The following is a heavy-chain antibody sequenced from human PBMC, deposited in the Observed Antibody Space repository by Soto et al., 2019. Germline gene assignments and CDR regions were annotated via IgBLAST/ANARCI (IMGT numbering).Heavy chain of an antibody. CDR2: IYYSGST. J-gene: IGHJ4*02. D-gene: IGHD6-13*01. Sequence: SETLSLACTVSGGSISSYYWSWIRQPPGKGLEWIGYIYYSGSTNYNPSLKSRVTISVDTSKNQFSLKLSSVTAADTAVYYCARERAACFDYWGQGTLVTVSS. CDR3: ARERAACFDY. V-gene: IGHV4-59*01. CDR1: GGSISSYY.